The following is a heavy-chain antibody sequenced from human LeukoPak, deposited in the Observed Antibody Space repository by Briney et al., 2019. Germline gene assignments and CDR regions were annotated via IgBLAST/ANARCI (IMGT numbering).Heavy chain of an antibody. CDR2: IKADGSQK. CDR3: ARVASGSYPYYFDY. J-gene: IGHJ4*02. D-gene: IGHD1-26*01. V-gene: IGHV3-7*01. CDR1: GFTFSTYW. Sequence: GGSLRLSCAASGFTFSTYWMSWVRQAPGKGLEWVANIKADGSQKFYVDSVKGRFTISRDNAKNSLYLQMNSLRAEDTAVYYCARVASGSYPYYFDYWGQGTLVTVSS.